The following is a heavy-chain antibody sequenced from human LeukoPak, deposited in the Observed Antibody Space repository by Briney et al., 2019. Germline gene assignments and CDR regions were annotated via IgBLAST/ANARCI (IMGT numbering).Heavy chain of an antibody. V-gene: IGHV1-2*02. CDR1: GYTFTGYY. Sequence: ASLKLSCTASGYTFTGYYMHWVRQAPGQGLEWMGWINPNSGGTNYAQKFQGRVTMTRDTSINTPYMQLSRLRADDTAVYYCARYSSGWYSAFDIWGQGTMVTVSS. J-gene: IGHJ3*02. D-gene: IGHD6-19*01. CDR2: INPNSGGT. CDR3: ARYSSGWYSAFDI.